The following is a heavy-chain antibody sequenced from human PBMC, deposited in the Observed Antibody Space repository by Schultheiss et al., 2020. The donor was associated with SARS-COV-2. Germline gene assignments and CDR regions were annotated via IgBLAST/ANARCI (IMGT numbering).Heavy chain of an antibody. CDR2: IYSGGST. Sequence: GGSLRLSCAASGFTVSSNYMSWVRQAPGKGLEWVSVIYSGGSTYYADSVKGRFTISRDNSKNTLYLQMDSLRAEDTAVYYCARDIKSYYYYGMDVWGQGTTVTVSS. CDR3: ARDIKSYYYYGMDV. CDR1: GFTVSSNY. V-gene: IGHV3-53*01. J-gene: IGHJ6*02. D-gene: IGHD1-14*01.